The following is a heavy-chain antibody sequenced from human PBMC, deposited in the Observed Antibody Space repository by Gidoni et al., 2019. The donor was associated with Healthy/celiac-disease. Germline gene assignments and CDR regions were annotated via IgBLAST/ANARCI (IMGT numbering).Heavy chain of an antibody. CDR3: ASHLLRLGDAFDI. J-gene: IGHJ3*02. CDR2: ISGSGGST. V-gene: IGHV3-23*01. Sequence: EVQLLESGGGLVQPGGSLRLSCAASGFTFSSYAMSWVRQAPGKGLEWVSAISGSGGSTYYADSVKGRFTISRDNSKNTLYLQMNSLRAEDTAVYYCASHLLRLGDAFDIWGQGTMVTVSS. CDR1: GFTFSSYA. D-gene: IGHD2-15*01.